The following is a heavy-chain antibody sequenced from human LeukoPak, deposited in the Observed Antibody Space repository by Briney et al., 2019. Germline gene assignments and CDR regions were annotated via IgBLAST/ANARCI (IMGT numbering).Heavy chain of an antibody. Sequence: ASVKVSRKTSGYTFNGYYIHWLRQAPGRGPEWLGWINPHTGATRYAQKFQGRVTVSGDTSIGTAYLDLKSLTLDDTAIYYCARGVDYGDLDYWGQGTLVSVSS. CDR2: INPHTGAT. CDR3: ARGVDYGDLDY. V-gene: IGHV1-2*02. J-gene: IGHJ4*02. CDR1: GYTFNGYY. D-gene: IGHD4-17*01.